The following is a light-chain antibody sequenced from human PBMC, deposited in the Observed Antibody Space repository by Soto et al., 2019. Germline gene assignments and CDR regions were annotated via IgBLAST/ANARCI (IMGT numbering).Light chain of an antibody. Sequence: QSVLTQPASVSGSPGQSITISCTGTSSDVGDYKYVSWYQQHPGKAPKLMIYEVSHRPSGVSNRFSGSKSGNTASLTISGLQAEDEADYYCSSYTSSDVVFGGGTKLTVL. CDR2: EVS. J-gene: IGLJ2*01. V-gene: IGLV2-14*01. CDR1: SSDVGDYKY. CDR3: SSYTSSDVV.